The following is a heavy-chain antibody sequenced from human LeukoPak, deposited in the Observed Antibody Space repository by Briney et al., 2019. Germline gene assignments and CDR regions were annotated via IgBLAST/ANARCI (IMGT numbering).Heavy chain of an antibody. D-gene: IGHD3-10*01. CDR1: GYTFTSYG. J-gene: IGHJ4*02. Sequence: ASVKVSCKASGYTFTSYGISWVRQAPGQGLEWMGWISAYNGNTNYAQKLQGRVTTTTDTSTSTAYMELRSLRSDDTAVYYCARDLLWFGELFHFDYWGQGTLVTVSS. CDR2: ISAYNGNT. V-gene: IGHV1-18*01. CDR3: ARDLLWFGELFHFDY.